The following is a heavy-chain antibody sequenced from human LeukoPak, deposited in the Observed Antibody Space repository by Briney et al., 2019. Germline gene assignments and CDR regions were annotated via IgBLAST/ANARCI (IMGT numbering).Heavy chain of an antibody. D-gene: IGHD1-26*01. Sequence: GGSLRLSCAASGFSFSSYGMSWVRQAPGKGLEWVSSISASGGSTYYADSVKGRFTISRDNSKNTLYLQMNSLRAEDTAVYYCAKGDTTWELPHDCWGQGTLVTVSS. CDR1: GFSFSSYG. J-gene: IGHJ4*02. CDR2: ISASGGST. V-gene: IGHV3-23*01. CDR3: AKGDTTWELPHDC.